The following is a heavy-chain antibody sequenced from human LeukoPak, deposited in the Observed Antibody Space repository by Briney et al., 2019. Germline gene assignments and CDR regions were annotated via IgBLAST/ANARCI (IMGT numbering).Heavy chain of an antibody. V-gene: IGHV4-4*07. CDR2: IYTSGST. J-gene: IGHJ3*02. Sequence: SETLSLTCTVSGGSISSYYWSWIRQPAGKGREWIGRIYTSGSTNYNPSLKSRVTMSVDTSKNQFSLKLSSVTAADTAVYYCARDPDLYDILTGYYTDAFDIWGQGTMVTVSS. D-gene: IGHD3-9*01. CDR1: GGSISSYY. CDR3: ARDPDLYDILTGYYTDAFDI.